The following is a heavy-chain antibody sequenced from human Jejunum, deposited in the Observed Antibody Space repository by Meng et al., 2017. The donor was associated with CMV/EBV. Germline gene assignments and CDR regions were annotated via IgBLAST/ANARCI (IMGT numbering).Heavy chain of an antibody. CDR3: TGLDY. V-gene: IGHV3-74*01. CDR2: ITDDGTT. CDR1: GFNFRNYW. Sequence: VHVVESGEGLVQPGGSLRLSCAASGFNFRNYWMHWVRQEPGKGPLWVSRITDDGTTNYADFVQGRFTISRDNAKNTVYLQMNSLRAEDTGIYYCTGLDYWGQGTLVTVSS. J-gene: IGHJ4*02.